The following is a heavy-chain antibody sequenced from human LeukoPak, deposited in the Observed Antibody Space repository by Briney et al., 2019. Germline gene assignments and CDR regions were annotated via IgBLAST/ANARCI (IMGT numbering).Heavy chain of an antibody. CDR1: GGTFSSYA. CDR2: SIPIFGTA. V-gene: IGHV1-69*13. D-gene: IGHD6-13*01. Sequence: SVKVSCKASGGTFSSYAISWVRHAPGQGLEWMGGSIPIFGTANYAQKFQGRVTITAAESTSTAYMELSSLRSEDTAVYYCARSPLRPYSSSPDYYYYYGMDVWGQGTTVTVSS. J-gene: IGHJ6*02. CDR3: ARSPLRPYSSSPDYYYYYGMDV.